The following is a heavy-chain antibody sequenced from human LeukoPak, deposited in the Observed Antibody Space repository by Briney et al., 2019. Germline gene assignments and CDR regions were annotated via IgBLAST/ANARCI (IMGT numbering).Heavy chain of an antibody. CDR2: ISWDGGNT. D-gene: IGHD5-24*01. CDR3: AKDIAGSRDGYSHAFDI. J-gene: IGHJ3*02. V-gene: IGHV3-43*01. CDR1: GFTFDDYT. Sequence: GGSLRLSCAASGFTFDDYTMHWVRQAPGKGLEWVSLISWDGGNTYYADSVKGRFTISRDNSKNSLYLQMNSLRTEDTALYYCAKDIAGSRDGYSHAFDIWGQGTMVTVSS.